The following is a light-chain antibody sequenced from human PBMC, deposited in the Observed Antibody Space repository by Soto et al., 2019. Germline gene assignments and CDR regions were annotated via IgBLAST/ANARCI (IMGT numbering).Light chain of an antibody. CDR3: SSYTTTSTV. J-gene: IGLJ1*01. V-gene: IGLV2-14*01. CDR2: EVS. CDR1: SSDVGGYDY. Sequence: QSALTQPASVSGSPGQSITISCTGTSSDVGGYDYVSWYQQYPGKAPKLLIYEVSNRPSGVSSRFSGSKSGNTASLTISGLQAEDEADYYCSSYTTTSTVFGTGTKVTVL.